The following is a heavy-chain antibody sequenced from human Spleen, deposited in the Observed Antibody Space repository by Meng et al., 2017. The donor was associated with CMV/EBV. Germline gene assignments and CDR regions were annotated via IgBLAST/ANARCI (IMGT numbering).Heavy chain of an antibody. J-gene: IGHJ4*02. D-gene: IGHD6-13*01. CDR2: IYYSGSS. V-gene: IGHV4-59*01. Sequence: GSLRLSCIVSGGSISSYYWSWIRQPPGKGLEWIGYIYYSGSSNYNPSLKSRVTISVNTSKNQFSLKLSSVTAADTAVYYCARWAEGHYSSSWYSLDYWGQGTLVTVSS. CDR1: GGSISSYY. CDR3: ARWAEGHYSSSWYSLDY.